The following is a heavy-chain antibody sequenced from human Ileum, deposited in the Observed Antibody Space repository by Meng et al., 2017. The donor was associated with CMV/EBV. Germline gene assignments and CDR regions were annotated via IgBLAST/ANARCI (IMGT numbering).Heavy chain of an antibody. CDR1: ADSLSTYS. D-gene: IGHD1-26*01. J-gene: IGHJ4*02. V-gene: IGHV4-4*07. CDR2: LYTTGTI. Sequence: QWQLQESGPGLLKPSGTLSLPCTASADSLSTYSWHWIRQPAGKGLEWIGRLYTTGTIKYNPSLMSRLTMSLDTSKSQFSLNLRSLTAADTAVYYCATTYSDGDWNFDYWGQGTLVTVSS. CDR3: ATTYSDGDWNFDY.